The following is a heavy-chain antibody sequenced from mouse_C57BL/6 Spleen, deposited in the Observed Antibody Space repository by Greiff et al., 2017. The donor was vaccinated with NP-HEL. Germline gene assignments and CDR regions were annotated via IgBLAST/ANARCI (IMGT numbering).Heavy chain of an antibody. CDR2: IFPGSGST. V-gene: IGHV1-55*01. Sequence: VQLQQPGAELVKPGASVKMSCKASGYTFTSYWITWVKQRPGQGLEWIGDIFPGSGSTNYNEKFKSKAILTVDTSSRTAYMQLSSLTSEDSAVYYCARNEREQLFAYWGQGTTLTVSS. D-gene: IGHD4-1*02. CDR1: GYTFTSYW. J-gene: IGHJ2*01. CDR3: ARNEREQLFAY.